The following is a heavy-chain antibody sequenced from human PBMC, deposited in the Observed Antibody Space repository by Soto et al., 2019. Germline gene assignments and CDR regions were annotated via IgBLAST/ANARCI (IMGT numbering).Heavy chain of an antibody. V-gene: IGHV1-69*02. Sequence: QVQLVQSGAEVKKPGSSVKVSCKASGGTFSSYTISWVRQAPGQGLEWMGRIIPILGIANYAQKFQGRVTITADKSTSTAYMELSSLRSEDTAVYYCARAIREVADDDAFDIWGLGTMVTVSS. J-gene: IGHJ3*02. CDR1: GGTFSSYT. D-gene: IGHD2-15*01. CDR2: IIPILGIA. CDR3: ARAIREVADDDAFDI.